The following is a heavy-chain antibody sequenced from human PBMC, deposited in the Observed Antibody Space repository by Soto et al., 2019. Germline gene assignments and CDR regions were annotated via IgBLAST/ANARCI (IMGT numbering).Heavy chain of an antibody. Sequence: GASVKVCCKASGGTFSSYAISWVRQAPGQGLEWMGGIIPIFGTANYAQKFQGRVTITADESTSTAYMELSSLRSEDTAVYYCARMYCSSTSCYADYYYGMDVWGQGTTVTV. V-gene: IGHV1-69*13. CDR3: ARMYCSSTSCYADYYYGMDV. J-gene: IGHJ6*02. CDR2: IIPIFGTA. CDR1: GGTFSSYA. D-gene: IGHD2-2*01.